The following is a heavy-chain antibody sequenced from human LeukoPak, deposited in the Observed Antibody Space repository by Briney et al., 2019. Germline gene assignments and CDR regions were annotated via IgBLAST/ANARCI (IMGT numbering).Heavy chain of an antibody. V-gene: IGHV4-59*01. J-gene: IGHJ4*02. Sequence: SETLSLTCTVSGGSISSYYWRWIRQPPGKGLEWIGYIYYSGSTNYNPSLKSRVTISVDTSKNQFSLKLSSVTAADSAVYYCARATTVVTLDYWGQGTLVTVSS. D-gene: IGHD4-23*01. CDR2: IYYSGST. CDR1: GGSISSYY. CDR3: ARATTVVTLDY.